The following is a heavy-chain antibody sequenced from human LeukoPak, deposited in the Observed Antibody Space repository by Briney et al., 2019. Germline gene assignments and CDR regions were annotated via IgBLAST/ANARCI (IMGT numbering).Heavy chain of an antibody. CDR3: ARKGIGSSRYQNMDV. Sequence: GGYLRRYGAASGFTFSSYAMSWDRQAPGQGPEWVSTISIDGGRTYYADSVKGRLTVSRDTSKNTLYLQMNSLRAEDTAVYYWARKGIGSSRYQNMDVWGKGTTVTVSS. V-gene: IGHV3-23*01. CDR2: ISIDGGRT. D-gene: IGHD6-25*01. J-gene: IGHJ6*03. CDR1: GFTFSSYA.